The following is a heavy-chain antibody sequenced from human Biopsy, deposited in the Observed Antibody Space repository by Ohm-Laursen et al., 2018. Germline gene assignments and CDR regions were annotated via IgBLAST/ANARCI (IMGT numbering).Heavy chain of an antibody. CDR1: GVSINTGGYY. V-gene: IGHV4-31*03. D-gene: IGHD3-16*01. CDR2: IHYSGNT. J-gene: IGHJ4*02. CDR3: TRAGGGKIYGL. Sequence: TLSLTCTVSGVSINTGGYYWTWIRQHPGKGLEWIGYIHYSGNTLYNPSLKSRLTISVDTSRNQFSLKLTSVTAADTALYYCTRAGGGKIYGLWGQGTLVTVSS.